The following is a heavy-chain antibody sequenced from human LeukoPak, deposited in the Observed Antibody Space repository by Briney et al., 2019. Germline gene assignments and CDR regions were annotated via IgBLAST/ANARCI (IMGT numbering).Heavy chain of an antibody. CDR2: IFYSGST. J-gene: IGHJ6*03. CDR3: ARDPYMDV. Sequence: SETLSLTCTVSGGSISSHYWSWIRQPPGKGLEWIGYIFYSGSTNYNPSLKSRVTISVDTSKNQFSLKLSSVTAADTAVYYCARDPYMDVWGKGTTVTVSS. V-gene: IGHV4-59*11. CDR1: GGSISSHY.